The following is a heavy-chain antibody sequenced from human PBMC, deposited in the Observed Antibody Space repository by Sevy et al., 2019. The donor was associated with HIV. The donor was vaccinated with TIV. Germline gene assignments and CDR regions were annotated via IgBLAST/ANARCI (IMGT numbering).Heavy chain of an antibody. CDR3: TRVDSYDTSASQY. CDR1: GFTFRDYS. V-gene: IGHV3-21*06. J-gene: IGHJ4*02. Sequence: GGSLRLSCAASGFTFRDYSMNWVRQAPGQGLEWVSSISSASSYRKYGDSVKGRFTISRDNAKNLLYLDLNSLRVEDTAVYYCTRVDSYDTSASQYWGQGTLVTVSS. D-gene: IGHD3-22*01. CDR2: ISSASSYR.